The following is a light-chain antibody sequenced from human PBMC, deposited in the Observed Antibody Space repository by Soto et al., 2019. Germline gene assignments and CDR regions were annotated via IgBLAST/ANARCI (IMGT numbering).Light chain of an antibody. V-gene: IGLV1-40*01. CDR2: GNT. CDR3: QSYDNGLGGSV. CDR1: SSNIGAGFD. J-gene: IGLJ1*01. Sequence: QSVLTQPPSVSGAPGQRVTISCTGSSSNIGAGFDVHWYQQLPGTAPKLLIFGNTDRPSGVPDRLSGSKSGTSASLAITGLQAEDEADYYGQSYDNGLGGSVFGTGTKLTVL.